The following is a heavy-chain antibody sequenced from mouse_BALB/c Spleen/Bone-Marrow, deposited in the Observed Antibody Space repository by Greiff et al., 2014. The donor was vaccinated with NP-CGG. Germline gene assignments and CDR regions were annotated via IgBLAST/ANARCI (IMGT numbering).Heavy chain of an antibody. J-gene: IGHJ4*01. Sequence: LVESGPELVKPGASVRISCKASGYTFTSYYIHWVQQRPGQGLEWIGWIYPGNVNTKYNEKFKGKATLTADKSSSTTYMQLSSLTSEDSAVYFCARYTMDYWGQGTSVTVSS. V-gene: IGHV1S56*01. CDR2: IYPGNVNT. CDR1: GYTFTSYY. CDR3: ARYTMDY.